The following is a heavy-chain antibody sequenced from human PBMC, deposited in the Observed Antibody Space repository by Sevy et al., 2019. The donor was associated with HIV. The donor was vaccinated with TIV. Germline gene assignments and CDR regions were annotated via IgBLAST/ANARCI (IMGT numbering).Heavy chain of an antibody. V-gene: IGHV1-69*13. CDR1: GGTFSSYA. CDR2: IIPIFGTA. CDR3: ARFGGYSYDYYFDY. J-gene: IGHJ4*02. Sequence: ASVKVSCKASGGTFSSYAISWVRQAPGQGLEWMGGIIPIFGTANYAQKFQGRVTITADESTSTAYMEPSSLRSEDTAVYYCARFGGYSYDYYFDYWGQGTLVTVSS. D-gene: IGHD5-18*01.